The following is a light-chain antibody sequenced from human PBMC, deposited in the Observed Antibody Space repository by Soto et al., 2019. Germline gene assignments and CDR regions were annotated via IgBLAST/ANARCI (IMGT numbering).Light chain of an antibody. J-gene: IGLJ1*01. CDR1: SSDVGGYDY. V-gene: IGLV2-14*01. CDR3: SSYSISTAYL. CDR2: EVN. Sequence: QSALTQPASVSWSPGQSITISCTGTSSDVGGYDYVSWYQLHPGKAPKLMVFEVNNRPSGVSYRFSGSKSGNTASLTISGLQAEDEADYFCSSYSISTAYLFGTGTKV.